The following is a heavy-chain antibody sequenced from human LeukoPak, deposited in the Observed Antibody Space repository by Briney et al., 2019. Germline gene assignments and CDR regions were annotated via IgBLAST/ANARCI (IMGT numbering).Heavy chain of an antibody. CDR3: ARGSPAYYYDSSGYYFGVDGFDP. V-gene: IGHV1-69*01. CDR1: GGTFSSYA. Sequence: ASVKVSCTASGGTFSSYAISWVRQAPGQGLEWMGGIIPIFGTANYAQKFQGRVTITADESTSTAYMELSSLRSEDTAVYYCARGSPAYYYDSSGYYFGVDGFDPWGQGTLVTVSS. J-gene: IGHJ5*02. D-gene: IGHD3-22*01. CDR2: IIPIFGTA.